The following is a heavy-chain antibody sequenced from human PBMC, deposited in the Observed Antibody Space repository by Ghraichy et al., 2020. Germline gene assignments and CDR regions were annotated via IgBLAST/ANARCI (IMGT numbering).Heavy chain of an antibody. CDR3: VTSKWFGIFPDY. V-gene: IGHV4-34*01. CDR2: YNHIGGI. CDR1: GVSFTDHY. D-gene: IGHD3-10*01. J-gene: IGHJ4*02. Sequence: SETLSLTCAAYGVSFTDHYWTWIRQSPGKGLEWIGEYNHIGGIKYNPSLSGRVSISLDTSNREVSLKVSPVSAADTAVYYCVTSKWFGIFPDYWGQGTLVTVSS.